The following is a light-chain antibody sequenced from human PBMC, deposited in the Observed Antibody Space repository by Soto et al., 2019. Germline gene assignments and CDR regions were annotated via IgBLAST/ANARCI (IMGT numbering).Light chain of an antibody. CDR2: DAS. CDR1: QSVSSY. V-gene: IGKV3-11*01. CDR3: QQSYSTPLT. Sequence: EIVLTQSPATLSLSPGERATLSGRASQSVSSYLAWYQQKPGQAPRLLIYDASNRATGIPSRFSGSGSGTDFTLTISSLQPEDFATYYCQQSYSTPLTFGPGTKVDIK. J-gene: IGKJ3*01.